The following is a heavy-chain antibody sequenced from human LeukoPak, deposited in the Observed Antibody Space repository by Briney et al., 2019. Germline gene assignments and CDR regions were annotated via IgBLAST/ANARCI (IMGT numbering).Heavy chain of an antibody. V-gene: IGHV1-2*06. D-gene: IGHD3-3*01. CDR2: INPNSGGT. J-gene: IGHJ5*02. CDR1: GYTFTGYY. CDR3: ARTYYDFWSGYYTDWFDP. Sequence: ASVKVSCKASGYTFTGYYMHWVRQAPGQGLEWMGRINPNSGGTNYAQKFQGRVTMTGDTSISTAYMELSRLRSDDTAVYYCARTYYDFWSGYYTDWFDPWGQGTLVTVSS.